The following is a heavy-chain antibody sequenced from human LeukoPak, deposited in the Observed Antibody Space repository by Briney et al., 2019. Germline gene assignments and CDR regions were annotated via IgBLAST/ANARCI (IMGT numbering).Heavy chain of an antibody. CDR2: INSDGSST. Sequence: GGSLRLSCAASGFTFSSYWVHWVRQAPGKGLVWVSPINSDGSSTSYADSVKGRFTISRDNAKNTLSLQMNSLRAEDTAVYYCAEDSSMVTTRAPYYYYYLDVWGQGTTVTVSS. V-gene: IGHV3-74*01. CDR3: AEDSSMVTTRAPYYYYYLDV. J-gene: IGHJ6*02. D-gene: IGHD4-17*01. CDR1: GFTFSSYW.